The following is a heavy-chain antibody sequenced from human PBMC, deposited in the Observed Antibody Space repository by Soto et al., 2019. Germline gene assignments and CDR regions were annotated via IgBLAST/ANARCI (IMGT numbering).Heavy chain of an antibody. CDR2: ISGSGGST. CDR1: GFTFSSYA. V-gene: IGHV3-23*01. Sequence: GGSLRLSCAASGFTFSSYAMSWVRQAPGKGLEWVSAISGSGGSTYYADSVKGRFTISRDNSKNTLYLQMNSLRAEDTAVYYCAKIPITGTHNHYYYYYYMDVWGKGTTVTVSS. J-gene: IGHJ6*03. CDR3: AKIPITGTHNHYYYYYYMDV. D-gene: IGHD1-20*01.